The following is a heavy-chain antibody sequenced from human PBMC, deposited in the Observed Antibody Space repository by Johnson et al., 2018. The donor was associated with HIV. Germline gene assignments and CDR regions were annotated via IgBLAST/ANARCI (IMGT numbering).Heavy chain of an antibody. V-gene: IGHV3-20*04. CDR3: AGGRIGAFDI. D-gene: IGHD2-15*01. CDR1: GFTVSNNY. Sequence: VQLVESGGALVQPGGSLRLSCAASGFTVSNNYMSWVRQAPGKGLEWVSGINWNGGSTGYADSVKGRFTISRDNAKNSLYLQMNSLRAEDTALYYCAGGRIGAFDIWGQGTMVTVSS. CDR2: INWNGGST. J-gene: IGHJ3*02.